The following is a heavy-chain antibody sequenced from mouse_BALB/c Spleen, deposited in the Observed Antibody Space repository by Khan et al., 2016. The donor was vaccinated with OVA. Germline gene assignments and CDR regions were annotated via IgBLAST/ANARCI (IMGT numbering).Heavy chain of an antibody. J-gene: IGHJ3*01. D-gene: IGHD1-2*01. CDR2: ISPGSGDT. CDR3: ARRNYFGYTFAY. CDR1: GYTFTDYY. V-gene: IGHV1-77*01. Sequence: QVQLQQPGAELARPGASVKLSCKASGYTFTDYYINWVKQRTGQGLEWIGEISPGSGDTYYNERFKGKATLTADKSSSTAYMQRSSLTSEASAVYCGARRNYFGYTFAYWGQGTLVTVSA.